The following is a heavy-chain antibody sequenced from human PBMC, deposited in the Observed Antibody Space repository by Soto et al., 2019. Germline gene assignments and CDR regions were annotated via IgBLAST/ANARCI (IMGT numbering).Heavy chain of an antibody. CDR1: GGSFSGYY. CDR3: ARDIFERGYSYGWGGYYYGMDV. D-gene: IGHD5-18*01. CDR2: IYYSGST. Sequence: SETLSLTCAVYGGSFSGYYWSWIRQPPGKGLEWIGYIYYSGSTNYNPSLKSRVTISVDTSKNQFSLKLSSVTAADTAVYYCARDIFERGYSYGWGGYYYGMDVWGQGTTVTVSS. J-gene: IGHJ6*02. V-gene: IGHV4-59*01.